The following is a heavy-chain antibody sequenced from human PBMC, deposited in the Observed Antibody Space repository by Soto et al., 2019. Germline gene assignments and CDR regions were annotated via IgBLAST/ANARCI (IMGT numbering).Heavy chain of an antibody. CDR1: GFTFSSYG. D-gene: IGHD1-1*01. CDR2: ISYDGINK. J-gene: IGHJ4*02. CDR3: AKSMYIWHDGFFDY. Sequence: QVQLVESGGGVVQPGRSLRLSCAASGFTFSSYGMHWVRQAPGKGLEWVAIISYDGINKYYANSVKGRFTISRDNSKNTLYLQMNSLRAEDTAVYYCAKSMYIWHDGFFDYWGQGTLVTVSS. V-gene: IGHV3-30*18.